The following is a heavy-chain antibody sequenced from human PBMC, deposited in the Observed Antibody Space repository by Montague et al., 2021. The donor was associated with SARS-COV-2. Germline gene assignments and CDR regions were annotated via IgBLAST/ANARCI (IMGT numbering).Heavy chain of an antibody. CDR1: GFIFSSYG. CDR2: IWYDGSNE. J-gene: IGHJ4*02. D-gene: IGHD1-26*01. V-gene: IGHV3-33*01. CDR3: ARGSVGGYYFDY. Sequence: LRLSCAASGFIFSSYGVHWVRQAPGKGLEWVAHIWYDGSNENYVDSVKGRFTISRDNFKNTLYLQMNSLRAEDTAIYYCARGSVGGYYFDYWGQGTLVTVSS.